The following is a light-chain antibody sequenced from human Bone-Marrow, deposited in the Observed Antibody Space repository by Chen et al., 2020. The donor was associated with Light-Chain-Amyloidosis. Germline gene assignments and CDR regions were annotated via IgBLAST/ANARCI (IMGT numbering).Light chain of an antibody. CDR1: SSDVGSYNL. J-gene: IGLJ1*01. V-gene: IGLV2-23*01. Sequence: QSALTQPASVSGSPGQSLTIPCTGTSSDVGSYNLVSWYQQHPGKAPKLMIYEGSKRPSGVSNRFSGSKSGNTASLTISGLQAEDEADYYCCSYAGSYVFGTGTKVTVL. CDR3: CSYAGSYV. CDR2: EGS.